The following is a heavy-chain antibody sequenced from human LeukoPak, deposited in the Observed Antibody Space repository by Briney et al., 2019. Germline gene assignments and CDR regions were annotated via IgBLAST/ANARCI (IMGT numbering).Heavy chain of an antibody. CDR3: ARVWGNWYFDL. CDR1: GGSLKNEY. CDR2: IYYSGST. J-gene: IGHJ2*01. D-gene: IGHD7-27*01. Sequence: SETLSLTCTVSGGSLKNEYCSWIRQPPGKGLEWIGYIYYSGSTNYNPSLQSRVTISVDTSKNQFSLKLSSVTAADTAVYYCARVWGNWYFDLWGRGTLVTVSS. V-gene: IGHV4-59*01.